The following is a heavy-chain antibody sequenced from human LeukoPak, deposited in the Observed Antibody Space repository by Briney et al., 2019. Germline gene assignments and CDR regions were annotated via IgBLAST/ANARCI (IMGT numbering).Heavy chain of an antibody. D-gene: IGHD3-10*01. CDR2: INHSGST. CDR3: ARHGGRLLWFGEYRDRFDP. CDR1: GGTFSGYY. Sequence: SETLSLTCAAYGGTFSGYYWSWIRQPPGKGLEWIGEINHSGSTNYNPSLKSRVTISVDTSKNQFSLKLSSVTAADTAVYYCARHGGRLLWFGEYRDRFDPWGEGTLVTVSS. J-gene: IGHJ5*02. V-gene: IGHV4-34*01.